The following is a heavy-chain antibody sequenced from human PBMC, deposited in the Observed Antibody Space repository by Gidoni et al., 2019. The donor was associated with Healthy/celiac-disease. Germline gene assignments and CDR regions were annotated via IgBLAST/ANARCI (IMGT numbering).Heavy chain of an antibody. D-gene: IGHD2-2*01. V-gene: IGHV3-7*03. CDR1: GFTFSSYW. J-gene: IGHJ4*02. CDR3: ARRVVPAAMVDYFDY. CDR2: IKQDGSEK. Sequence: EAQLVESGGGLVQPGGSLRLSCAASGFTFSSYWMSWVRQAPGKGLAWVANIKQDGSEKYYVDSVKGRFTISRDNAKNSLYLQMNSLRAEDTAVYYCARRVVPAAMVDYFDYWGQGTLVTVSS.